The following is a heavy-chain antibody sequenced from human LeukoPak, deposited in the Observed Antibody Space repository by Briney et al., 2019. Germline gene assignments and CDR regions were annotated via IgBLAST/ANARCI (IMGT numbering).Heavy chain of an antibody. CDR1: GFTFSSYA. D-gene: IGHD3-3*01. Sequence: PGGSLRLSCAASGFTFSSYAMHWVRQAPGKGLEWVAVISYDGSNKYYADSVKGRFTISRDNSKNTLYLQMNSLRAEDTAVYYCAQDLGWSPLYGMDVWGQGTTVTVSS. CDR2: ISYDGSNK. CDR3: AQDLGWSPLYGMDV. V-gene: IGHV3-30-3*01. J-gene: IGHJ6*02.